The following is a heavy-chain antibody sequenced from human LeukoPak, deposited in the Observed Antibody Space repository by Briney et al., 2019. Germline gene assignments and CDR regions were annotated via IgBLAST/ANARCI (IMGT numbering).Heavy chain of an antibody. V-gene: IGHV3-11*01. CDR1: GFTFSDYY. CDR3: ARDKVTPAWYFDL. J-gene: IGHJ2*01. Sequence: GGSLRLSCAASGFTFSDYYMSWICQAPGKGLEWVSYISSSGSTIYYADSVKGRFTISRDNAKNSLYLQMNSLRAEDTAVYYCARDKVTPAWYFDLWGRGTLVTVSS. D-gene: IGHD4-23*01. CDR2: ISSSGSTI.